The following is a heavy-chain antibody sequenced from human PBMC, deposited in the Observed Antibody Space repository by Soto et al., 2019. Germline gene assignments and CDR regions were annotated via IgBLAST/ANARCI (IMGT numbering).Heavy chain of an antibody. J-gene: IGHJ4*01. V-gene: IGHV1-18*01. D-gene: IGHD6-6*01. CDR3: ARGTSIPASGDY. CDR1: GYTFTNYG. Sequence: QVQLVQSGAEVKKPGASVKVPCKASGYTFTNYGINWVRQAPGQGLEWLGWVSAYNGERRYAQRVQTRVIMTTDTSTTTVYMELRSLRSDDTAVYYCARGTSIPASGDYWGQGTMVTVSS. CDR2: VSAYNGER.